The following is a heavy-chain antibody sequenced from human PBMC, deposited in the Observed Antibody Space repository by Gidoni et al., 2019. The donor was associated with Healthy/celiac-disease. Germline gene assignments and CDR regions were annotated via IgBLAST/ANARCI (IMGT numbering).Heavy chain of an antibody. V-gene: IGHV3-30-3*01. J-gene: IGHJ6*02. CDR3: ARDLKAAAGRYYYYGMDV. D-gene: IGHD6-13*01. CDR2: ISYDGSNK. CDR1: GFTFSSYA. Sequence: QVQLVESGGGVVQPGRSLRLSCAASGFTFSSYAMHWVRQAPGKGLEWVAVISYDGSNKYYADSVKGRFTISRDNSKNTLYLQMNSLRAEDTAVYYCARDLKAAAGRYYYYGMDVWGQGTTVTVSS.